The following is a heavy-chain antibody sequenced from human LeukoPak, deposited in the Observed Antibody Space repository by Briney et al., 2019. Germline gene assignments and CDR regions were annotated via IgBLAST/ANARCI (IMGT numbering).Heavy chain of an antibody. J-gene: IGHJ3*01. CDR3: ARQAVARPFDL. V-gene: IGHV3-21*06. Sequence: GGSLRLSCVASGFIFSDYSMDWVRQAPGKGLEWVSSISSSSAYIFYSDSVKGRFTVSRDNAQSSLYLQMNSLRAGDTAVYYCARQAVARPFDLWGQGTMVAVSS. CDR2: ISSSSAYI. CDR1: GFIFSDYS.